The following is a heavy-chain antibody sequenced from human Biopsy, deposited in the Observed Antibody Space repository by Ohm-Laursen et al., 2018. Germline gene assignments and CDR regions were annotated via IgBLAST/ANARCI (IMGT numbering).Heavy chain of an antibody. CDR3: ARLGNFWNAEDGLDL. V-gene: IGHV4-59*08. CDR2: ASYSGYT. Sequence: GTLSLTCPVSGASITSYYWSWIRQPPGQGLEWIGHASYSGYTNYNPSLKSRVTISVDTSKNHFSLNLRSVTAADTAVYSCARLGNFWNAEDGLDLWGLGTMVTVSS. J-gene: IGHJ3*01. CDR1: GASITSYY. D-gene: IGHD3-3*01.